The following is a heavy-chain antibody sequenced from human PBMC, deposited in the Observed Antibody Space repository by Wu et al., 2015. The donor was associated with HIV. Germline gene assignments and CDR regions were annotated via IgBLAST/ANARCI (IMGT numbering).Heavy chain of an antibody. CDR1: GGTFSSYA. CDR3: VTYRLPSGWSNYGLDV. Sequence: QVQLGAVVGAEVKKPGSSVKVSCKASGGTFSSYAISWVRQAPGQGLEWMGGFIAMFDSAHYSQKFQGRITINSDESTTTVYMALTSLRSDDTAMYYCVTYRLPSGWSNYGLDVWGPGTTVIVSS. CDR2: FIAMFDSA. D-gene: IGHD6-19*01. J-gene: IGHJ6*02. V-gene: IGHV1-69*13.